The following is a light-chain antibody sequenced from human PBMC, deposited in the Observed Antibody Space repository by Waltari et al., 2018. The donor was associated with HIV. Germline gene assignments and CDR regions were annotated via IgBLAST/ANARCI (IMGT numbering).Light chain of an antibody. V-gene: IGLV1-44*01. CDR1: SSNIGSNT. CDR2: NNY. J-gene: IGLJ2*01. Sequence: QSVLTQPPSASGTPGQRVTISCSGSSSNIGSNTVNWYQQLPGTAPKLLIYNNYQRPSGGPDRCSGSKSGTSASLAISGLQSEEEADYYCAAWDDSLNGVVFGGGTKLTVL. CDR3: AAWDDSLNGVV.